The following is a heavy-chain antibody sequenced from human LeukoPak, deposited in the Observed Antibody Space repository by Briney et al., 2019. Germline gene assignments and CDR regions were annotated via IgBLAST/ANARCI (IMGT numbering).Heavy chain of an antibody. CDR1: GYSISSGYY. Sequence: PSETLSLTCTVSGYSISSGYYWGWIRQPPGKGLEWIGSIYHSGSTYYNPSLKSRVTISVDTSKNQFSLKLSSVTAADTAVYYCASVLVGRSSGWYHLSWGQGTLVTVSS. D-gene: IGHD6-19*01. CDR2: IYHSGST. V-gene: IGHV4-38-2*02. CDR3: ASVLVGRSSGWYHLS. J-gene: IGHJ5*02.